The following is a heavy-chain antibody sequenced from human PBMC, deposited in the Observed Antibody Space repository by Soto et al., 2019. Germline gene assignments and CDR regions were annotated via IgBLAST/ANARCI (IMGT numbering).Heavy chain of an antibody. CDR3: ARGGSYFPLRPQPPNY. D-gene: IGHD1-26*01. V-gene: IGHV1-3*01. J-gene: IGHJ4*02. CDR2: INAGNGNT. CDR1: GYTFTSYA. Sequence: GASVKVSCKASGYTFTSYAMHWVRQAPGQRLEWMGWINAGNGNTKYSQKFQGRVTITRDTSASTAYMELSSLRSEDTAVYYCARGGSYFPLRPQPPNYWGQGTLVTVSS.